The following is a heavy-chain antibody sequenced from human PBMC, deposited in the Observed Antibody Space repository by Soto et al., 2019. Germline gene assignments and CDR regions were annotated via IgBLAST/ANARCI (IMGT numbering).Heavy chain of an antibody. Sequence: PSETLSLTCAVYGGSFSGYYWIWIRQPPGKGLEWIGEINHSGSTNYNPSLKSRVTISVDTSKNQFSLKLSSVTAADTAVYYCARGRTNYDFWSGYFSGSWFDPWGQGTLVTAPQ. J-gene: IGHJ5*02. D-gene: IGHD3-3*01. CDR1: GGSFSGYY. CDR3: ARGRTNYDFWSGYFSGSWFDP. V-gene: IGHV4-34*01. CDR2: INHSGST.